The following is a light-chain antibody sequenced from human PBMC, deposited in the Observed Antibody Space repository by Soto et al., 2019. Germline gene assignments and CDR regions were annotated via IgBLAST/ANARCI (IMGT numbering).Light chain of an antibody. J-gene: IGLJ2*01. CDR2: LNSDGSH. Sequence: QLVLTQSPSASAXLGASXKLXXTLSSGHSNYAIAWHQQQSEKGPRYLMKLNSDGSHSKGDGIPDRFSGSSSGAERYLTISSLQSEDEADYYCQTWGSGIVVFGGGTKLTVL. V-gene: IGLV4-69*01. CDR3: QTWGSGIVV. CDR1: SGHSNYA.